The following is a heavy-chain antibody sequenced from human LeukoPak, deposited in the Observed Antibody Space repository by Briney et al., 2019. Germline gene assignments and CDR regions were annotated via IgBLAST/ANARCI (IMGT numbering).Heavy chain of an antibody. CDR2: ISYSGSP. D-gene: IGHD3-10*01. J-gene: IGHJ4*02. V-gene: IGHV4-39*01. Sequence: SETLSLTCTVSGGSISSRSYYWGWIRQSPGKGLEWIGSISYSGSPYYNSSLKSRVTISVDTSKNHFSLKLTSVTAPDTAVYYCARHNLRADYFDYWGRDPWSPSPQ. CDR1: GGSISSRSYY. CDR3: ARHNLRADYFDY.